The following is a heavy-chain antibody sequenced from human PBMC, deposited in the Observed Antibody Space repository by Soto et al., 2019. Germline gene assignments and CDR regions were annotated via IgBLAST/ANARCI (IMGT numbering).Heavy chain of an antibody. J-gene: IGHJ4*02. CDR2: IGGSAESA. D-gene: IGHD2-2*01. CDR3: AVHCSTSSCSY. Sequence: EVQLSESGGGLVKPGGSLRVSCAASGFTFSTYAMSWVRQAPGKGLEWVSAIGGSAESAYYGDSVKGRFTISRDNSKNTVYLQMNSLRAEDTAVYYCAVHCSTSSCSYWGQGTLVTFSS. CDR1: GFTFSTYA. V-gene: IGHV3-23*01.